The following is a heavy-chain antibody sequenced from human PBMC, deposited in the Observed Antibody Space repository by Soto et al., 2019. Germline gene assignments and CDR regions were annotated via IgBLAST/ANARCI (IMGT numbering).Heavy chain of an antibody. CDR2: IYYSGST. D-gene: IGHD3-3*01. V-gene: IGHV4-31*03. Sequence: SETLSLTCTVSGGSISSGGYYWSWIRQHPGKGLEWIGYIYYSGSTYYNPSLKSRVTISVDTSKNQFSLKLSSVTAADTAVYYCASGVVTPPGAFDYWGQGTLLTVSS. CDR3: ASGVVTPPGAFDY. J-gene: IGHJ4*02. CDR1: GGSISSGGYY.